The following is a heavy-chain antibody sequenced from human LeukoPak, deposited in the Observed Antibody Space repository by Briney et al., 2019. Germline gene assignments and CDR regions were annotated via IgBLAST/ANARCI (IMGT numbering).Heavy chain of an antibody. CDR1: GFTFSSYA. CDR3: AKGHRYGDYSFDY. V-gene: IGHV3-23*01. CDR2: ISGSGGST. J-gene: IGHJ4*02. Sequence: GGSLRLSCAASGFTFSSYAMSWVRQAPGKGLEWVSAISGSGGSTYYADSVKGRFTISRDNSKNTLYLQMNSLRAEDTAAYYCAKGHRYGDYSFDYWGQGTLVTVSS. D-gene: IGHD4-17*01.